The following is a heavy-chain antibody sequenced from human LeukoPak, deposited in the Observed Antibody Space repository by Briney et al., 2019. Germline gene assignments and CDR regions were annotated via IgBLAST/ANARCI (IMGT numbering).Heavy chain of an antibody. CDR3: ARSMRLPAFDI. CDR1: GYSFTSYW. CDR2: IYPGDSDT. J-gene: IGHJ3*02. Sequence: GESLQISCQGSGYSFTSYWIGWVRQLPGKGLEWMGIIYPGDSDTRYSPSFQGQVTISADKSISTAYLQWSSLKASDTAMYYCARSMRLPAFDIWGQGTMVTVSS. V-gene: IGHV5-51*01.